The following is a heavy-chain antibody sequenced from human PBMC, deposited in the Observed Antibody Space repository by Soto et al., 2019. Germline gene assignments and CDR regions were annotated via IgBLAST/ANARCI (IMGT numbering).Heavy chain of an antibody. D-gene: IGHD7-27*01. CDR3: VREDGLVGSNSAFDQ. CDR1: GFSFSTYN. V-gene: IGHV3-21*02. CDR2: INGRSNYK. J-gene: IGHJ4*02. Sequence: EVELLESGGGLVKPGGSLRLSCAASGFSFSTYNMNWVRQAPGKGLEWVSSINGRSNYKYYADSVKGRFTISRDNPKNSLYLQMDSLRVEDTAVYYCVREDGLVGSNSAFDQWGQGTLVIVS.